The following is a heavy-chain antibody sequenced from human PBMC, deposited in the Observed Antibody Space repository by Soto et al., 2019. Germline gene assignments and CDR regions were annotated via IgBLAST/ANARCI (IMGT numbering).Heavy chain of an antibody. CDR3: ARVDPGATYYYDSSGYYSDAFDI. CDR1: GYPFTSQG. D-gene: IGHD3-22*01. J-gene: IGHJ3*02. V-gene: IGHV1-18*01. CDR2: NSAYHGNT. Sequence: QGQLVQSGAEGKQPGASVKGPCKASGYPFTSQGNSWVRQAPGQGLEWMGWNSAYHGNTNYAQKLQGRVTMTTDTSTSTAYMELRSLRSDDTAVYYCARVDPGATYYYDSSGYYSDAFDIWGQGTMVTVSS.